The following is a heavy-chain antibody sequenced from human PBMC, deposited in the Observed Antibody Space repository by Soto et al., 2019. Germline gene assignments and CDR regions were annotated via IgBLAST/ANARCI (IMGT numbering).Heavy chain of an antibody. CDR1: GGSFSGYY. Sequence: SETLSLTCAVYGGSFSGYYWSWIRQPPGKGLEWIGEINHSGSTNYNPSLKSRVTISVDTSKNQFSLKLSSVTAADTAVYYCARGRDIVVVTATYYFDYWGQGTLVTVSS. CDR3: ARGRDIVVVTATYYFDY. D-gene: IGHD2-21*02. J-gene: IGHJ4*02. CDR2: INHSGST. V-gene: IGHV4-34*01.